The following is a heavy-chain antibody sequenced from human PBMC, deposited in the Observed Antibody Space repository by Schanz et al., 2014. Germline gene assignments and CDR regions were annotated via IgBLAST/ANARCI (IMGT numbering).Heavy chain of an antibody. CDR3: ARDRGHGDLPGDI. D-gene: IGHD4-17*01. CDR2: ISYSGST. V-gene: IGHV4-31*11. Sequence: QVQLQESGPGLLKPSETLSLTCAVSGGSFSGYYWSWIRQPPGKGLEWIGFISYSGSTYYNPSLKSRVTISVDTSKNQFSLNLSSATAADTAVYYCARDRGHGDLPGDIWGQGTMVTVSS. J-gene: IGHJ3*02. CDR1: GGSFSGYY.